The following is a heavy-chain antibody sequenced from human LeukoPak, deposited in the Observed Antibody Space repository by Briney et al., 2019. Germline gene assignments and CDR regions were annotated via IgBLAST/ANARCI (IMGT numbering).Heavy chain of an antibody. J-gene: IGHJ4*02. Sequence: SETLSLTCTVFGASTGSFYWSWIRQPPGERLEWIGYIYTGGSTNYNPSLKSRVTISVDTSKNQFSLSLRSMTAADTAVYYCARGSGAPTPFPLDYWGQGILVTVSS. CDR3: ARGSGAPTPFPLDY. CDR2: IYTGGST. V-gene: IGHV4-4*09. D-gene: IGHD3-10*01. CDR1: GASTGSFY.